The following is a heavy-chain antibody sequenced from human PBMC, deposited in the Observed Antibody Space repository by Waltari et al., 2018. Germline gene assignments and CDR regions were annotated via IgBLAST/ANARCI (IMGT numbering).Heavy chain of an antibody. CDR1: GFNVSRKY. Sequence: EVQLVESGGGLVQPGGSLRLSCAVSGFNVSRKYMSWVRRAPGKGLEWISVIYSGDTTYYADSVRGRFTLSRDNSKNTFFLQMDSLRVEDTAIYYCAREKPTSDDFWSGREYYFDYWGQGTLVTVSS. J-gene: IGHJ4*02. CDR2: IYSGDTT. CDR3: AREKPTSDDFWSGREYYFDY. V-gene: IGHV3-66*02. D-gene: IGHD3-3*01.